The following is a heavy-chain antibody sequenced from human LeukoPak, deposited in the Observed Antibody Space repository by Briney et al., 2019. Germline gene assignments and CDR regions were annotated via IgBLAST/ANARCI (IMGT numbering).Heavy chain of an antibody. Sequence: SETLSLTCTVSGGSISSGGYYWSWIRQHPGKGLEWIGYIYYSGSTYYNPSLKSRVTISVDTSRNQFSLKLSSVTAADTAVYYCARDDSSSWPLYFQHWGQGTLVTVSS. V-gene: IGHV4-31*03. CDR2: IYYSGST. CDR1: GGSISSGGYY. D-gene: IGHD6-13*01. CDR3: ARDDSSSWPLYFQH. J-gene: IGHJ1*01.